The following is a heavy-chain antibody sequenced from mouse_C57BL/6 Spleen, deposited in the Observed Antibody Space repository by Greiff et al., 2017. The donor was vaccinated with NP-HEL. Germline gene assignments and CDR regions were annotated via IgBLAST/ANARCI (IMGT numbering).Heavy chain of an antibody. D-gene: IGHD6-1*01. CDR1: GYSFTDYN. Sequence: VQLKQSGPELVKPGASVKISCKASGYSFTDYNMNWVKQSNGKSLEWIGVINPNNGTTSYNQKFKGKATLTVDQSSSTDYMQLNSLTTEDSAVYYESKGGFSATVVRGYYFDDWGKGTTLTVSS. CDR3: SKGGFSATVVRGYYFDD. J-gene: IGHJ2*01. CDR2: INPNNGTT. V-gene: IGHV1-39*01.